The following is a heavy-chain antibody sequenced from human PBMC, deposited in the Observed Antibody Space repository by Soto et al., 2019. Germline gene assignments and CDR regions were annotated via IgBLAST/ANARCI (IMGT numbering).Heavy chain of an antibody. CDR1: GFTFSGSA. Sequence: GGSLRLSCAASGFTFSGSAMHWVRQASGKGLEWVGRIRSKANSYATAYAASVKGRFTISRDDSKNTAYLQMNSLKTEDTAVYYCTRHSERLTKYYYYYMDVWGKGTTVTVSS. CDR3: TRHSERLTKYYYYYMDV. CDR2: IRSKANSYAT. J-gene: IGHJ6*03. V-gene: IGHV3-73*01. D-gene: IGHD3-3*01.